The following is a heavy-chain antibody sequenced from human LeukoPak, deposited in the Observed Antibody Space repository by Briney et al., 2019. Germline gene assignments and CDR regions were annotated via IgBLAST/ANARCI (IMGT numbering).Heavy chain of an antibody. CDR1: GFTFRSYG. V-gene: IGHV3-23*01. CDR3: AKGHGDWYFYYFDY. J-gene: IGHJ4*02. Sequence: GGSLRLSCAVCGFTFRSYGMSWVRQAPGKGLEWVSAISGSGDSTYYTDSVKGRFTISRDNAKNTLFLQMSSLRDEDTAIYYCAKGHGDWYFYYFDYWGQGTLVTGSS. CDR2: ISGSGDST. D-gene: IGHD2-21*02.